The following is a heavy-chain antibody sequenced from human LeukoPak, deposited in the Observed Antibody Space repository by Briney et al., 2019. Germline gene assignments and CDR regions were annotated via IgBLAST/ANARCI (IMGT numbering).Heavy chain of an antibody. CDR1: GYTFTSYW. CDR2: IYPGDSDT. Sequence: GESLKISCEGSGYTFTSYWIAWVRQMPGKGLEWMGIIYPGDSDTRYSPSFQGQVTISADKSISTAYLQWSSLKASDTAMYYCARLPSRSRYYFDYWGQGTLVTVSS. CDR3: ARLPSRSRYYFDY. V-gene: IGHV5-51*01. J-gene: IGHJ4*02.